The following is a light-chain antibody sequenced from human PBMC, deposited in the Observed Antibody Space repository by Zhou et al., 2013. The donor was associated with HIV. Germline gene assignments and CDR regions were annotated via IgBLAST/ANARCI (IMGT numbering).Light chain of an antibody. Sequence: IRLTQSPSSLSASTGDRVTITCRASQSVGHWLAWYQHKPGQAPHLLIHRASTLESGVPSRFSGSGSETEFTLTINSLQPDDFATYYCQPYNRYPGTFGQGTKVEMK. CDR1: QSVGHW. J-gene: IGKJ1*01. CDR3: QPYNRYPGT. CDR2: RAS. V-gene: IGKV1-5*03.